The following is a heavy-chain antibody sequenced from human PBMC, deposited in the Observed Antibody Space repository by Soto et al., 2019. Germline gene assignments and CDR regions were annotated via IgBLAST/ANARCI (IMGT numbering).Heavy chain of an antibody. V-gene: IGHV5-51*01. CDR1: GYSFTSYW. CDR3: ARVNTPRNIVVVPARGWFDH. D-gene: IGHD2-2*01. CDR2: IHPGDSDI. Sequence: GESLKISCKGSGYSFTSYWISWVRQMPGKGLEWMGIIHPGDSDIRYSPSFQGQVTISADKSISTAYLQWSSLKASDTAMYYCARVNTPRNIVVVPARGWFDHWGQGTLVTVSS. J-gene: IGHJ5*02.